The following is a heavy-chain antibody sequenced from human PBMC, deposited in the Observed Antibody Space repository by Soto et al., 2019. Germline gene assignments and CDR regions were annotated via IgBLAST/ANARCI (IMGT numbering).Heavy chain of an antibody. CDR2: ISSSGSTI. Sequence: EVQLVESGGGLVQPGGSLRLSCAASGFTFSSYEMNWVRQAPGKGLEWVSYISSSGSTIYYADSVKGRFTISRDNAKNSLYLQMNSLRAEDTAVYYCARGSRRSGYYGEHYYYGMDVWGQGTTVTVSS. J-gene: IGHJ6*02. V-gene: IGHV3-48*03. CDR3: ARGSRRSGYYGEHYYYGMDV. CDR1: GFTFSSYE. D-gene: IGHD3-3*01.